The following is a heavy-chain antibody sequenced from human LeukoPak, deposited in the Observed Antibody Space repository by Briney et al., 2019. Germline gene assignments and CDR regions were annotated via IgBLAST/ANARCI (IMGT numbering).Heavy chain of an antibody. V-gene: IGHV4-39*01. J-gene: IGHJ4*02. D-gene: IGHD4-17*01. CDR3: ARGWYGDYNSFDY. CDR2: IYYSGST. Sequence: SETLSLTCTVSGGSISSSSYYWGWIRQPPGKGLEWIGSIYYSGSTYYNPSLKSRVTISVDTSKNQFSLKLSSVTAADTAVYYCARGWYGDYNSFDYWGQGTLVTVSS. CDR1: GGSISSSSYY.